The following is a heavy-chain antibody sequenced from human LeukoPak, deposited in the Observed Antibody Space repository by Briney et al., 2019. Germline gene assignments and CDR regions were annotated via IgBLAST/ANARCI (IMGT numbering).Heavy chain of an antibody. CDR2: ISSSGSTI. V-gene: IGHV3-48*03. D-gene: IGHD4-17*01. CDR1: GFTFSSYE. J-gene: IGHJ4*02. CDR3: ARVSPNTVTTLQYFDY. Sequence: QTGGSLRLSCAASGFTFSSYEMNWVRQAPGKGLEWVSYISSSGSTIYYADSVKGRFTISRDNAKNSLYLQMNSLRAEDTAVYYCARVSPNTVTTLQYFDYWGQGTLVTVS.